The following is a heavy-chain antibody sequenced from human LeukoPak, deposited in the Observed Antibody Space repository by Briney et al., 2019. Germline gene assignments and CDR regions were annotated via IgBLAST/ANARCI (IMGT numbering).Heavy chain of an antibody. CDR2: INPSGST. Sequence: SETPSLTCTVSGGSISTYYWSWIRQPPGEGLEWIGEINPSGSTNYNPSLKSRVTISVDTSKNQFSLKLSSVTAADTAVYYCARDPRAGSAFDIWGQGTMVTVSS. CDR3: ARDPRAGSAFDI. J-gene: IGHJ3*02. CDR1: GGSISTYY. V-gene: IGHV4-34*01.